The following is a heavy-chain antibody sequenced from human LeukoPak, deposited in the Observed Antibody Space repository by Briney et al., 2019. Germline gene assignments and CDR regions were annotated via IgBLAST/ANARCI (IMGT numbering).Heavy chain of an antibody. CDR3: ARVGGRNTDRPPELYYFDY. CDR2: IYHSGNT. Sequence: PSETLSLTCTVSGGSISSDYWSWIRQPPGKGLEWIGYIYHSGNTNHNPSLKSRVTISVDTSKNQSSLKLNSVTAADTAVYYCARVGGRNTDRPPELYYFDYWGRGTLVTVSS. CDR1: GGSISSDY. V-gene: IGHV4-59*01. D-gene: IGHD1-14*01. J-gene: IGHJ4*02.